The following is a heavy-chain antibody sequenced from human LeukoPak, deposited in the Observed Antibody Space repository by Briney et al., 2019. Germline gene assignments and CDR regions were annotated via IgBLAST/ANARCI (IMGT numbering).Heavy chain of an antibody. CDR2: VSGDGAGT. Sequence: GGSLRLSCAASEFTFSSHAMSWVRQAPGKGLEWVSTVSGDGAGTYSADSVKGRFTISRDNSKNTLYLQMNGLRAEDTAIYYCAKIWLAVAATPYSDFWGQGTLVTVSS. V-gene: IGHV3-23*01. D-gene: IGHD2-15*01. CDR1: EFTFSSHA. J-gene: IGHJ4*02. CDR3: AKIWLAVAATPYSDF.